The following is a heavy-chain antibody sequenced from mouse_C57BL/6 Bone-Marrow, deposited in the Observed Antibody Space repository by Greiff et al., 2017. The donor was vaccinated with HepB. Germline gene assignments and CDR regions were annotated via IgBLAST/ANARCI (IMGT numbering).Heavy chain of an antibody. D-gene: IGHD2-12*01. CDR1: GFSLTSYG. Sequence: QVQLKESGPGLVAPSQSLSITCTVSGFSLTSYGVDWVRQSPGKGLEWLGVIWGVGSTNYNSDLKSRLSISKDNSKSQVFLKMNSLPTDDTAMYYCASGYAGYAMDYWGQGTSVTVSS. V-gene: IGHV2-6*01. CDR3: ASGYAGYAMDY. CDR2: IWGVGST. J-gene: IGHJ4*01.